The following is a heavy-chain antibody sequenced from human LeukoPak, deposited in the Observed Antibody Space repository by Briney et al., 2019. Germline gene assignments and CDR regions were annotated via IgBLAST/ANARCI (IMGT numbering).Heavy chain of an antibody. Sequence: HPGGSLRLSCAASGFTFSDSWMSWVRQAPGKGPEWVANIKEDESEKHYVDSVKGRFTVSRDNAKRSLFLQMDSLRVEDTAVYYCATYKNWVAGDVWGQGTTVSVSS. CDR1: GFTFSDSW. CDR3: ATYKNWVAGDV. V-gene: IGHV3-7*01. D-gene: IGHD7-27*01. CDR2: IKEDESEK. J-gene: IGHJ6*02.